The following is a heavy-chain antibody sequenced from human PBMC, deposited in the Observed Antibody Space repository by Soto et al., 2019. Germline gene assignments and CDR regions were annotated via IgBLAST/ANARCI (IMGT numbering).Heavy chain of an antibody. V-gene: IGHV3-74*01. Sequence: EVQLVESGGGLVQPGGSLRLSCVASGFTFNYYWMHWVRQAPGKGLVWVSRIQSDGSSPDYVDSVKGRFTISRDNAKNKLYLQMNNLRAEDTAVYYCARGGDPEYWGQGTLVTVSS. CDR3: ARGGDPEY. CDR1: GFTFNYYW. J-gene: IGHJ4*02. D-gene: IGHD2-21*02. CDR2: IQSDGSSP.